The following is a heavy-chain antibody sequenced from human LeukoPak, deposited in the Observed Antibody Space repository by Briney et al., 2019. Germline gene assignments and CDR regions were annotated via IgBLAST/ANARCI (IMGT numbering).Heavy chain of an antibody. J-gene: IGHJ5*02. CDR3: ARMSWVTGTSGGWFDP. D-gene: IGHD1-20*01. V-gene: IGHV1-69*06. CDR2: IIPIFGTA. Sequence: SVKVSCKASGGTFNSYAISWVRQAPGQGLEWMGGIIPIFGTANYAQKFQGRVTITADKSTSTAYMELSSLRSEDTAVYYCARMSWVTGTSGGWFDPWGQGTLVTVSS. CDR1: GGTFNSYA.